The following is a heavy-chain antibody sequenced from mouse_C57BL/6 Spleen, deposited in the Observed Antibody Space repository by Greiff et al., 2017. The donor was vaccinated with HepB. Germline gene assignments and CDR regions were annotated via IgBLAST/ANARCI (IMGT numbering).Heavy chain of an antibody. CDR2: ISDGGSYT. Sequence: EVQGVESGGGLVKPGGSLKLSCAASGFTFSSYAMPWVRQTPEKRLEWVATISDGGSYTYYPDNVKGRFTISRDNAKNNLYLQMSHLKSEDTAMYYCARDATMVTYWYFDVWGKGTTVTVSS. D-gene: IGHD2-3*01. CDR1: GFTFSSYA. J-gene: IGHJ1*03. V-gene: IGHV5-4*01. CDR3: ARDATMVTYWYFDV.